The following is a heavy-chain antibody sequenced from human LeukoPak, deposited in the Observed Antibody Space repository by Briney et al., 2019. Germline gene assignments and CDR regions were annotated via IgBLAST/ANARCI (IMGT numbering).Heavy chain of an antibody. D-gene: IGHD5-12*01. V-gene: IGHV3-11*06. Sequence: GGSLRLSCAASGFTFSDYYMSWIRQAPGKGLEWVSYISSSSSYTSYAGSVKGRFTISRDNAKNSLYLQMNSLRAEDTAVYYCARLGWATAPLDYWGQGTLVTVSS. CDR3: ARLGWATAPLDY. CDR2: ISSSSSYT. CDR1: GFTFSDYY. J-gene: IGHJ4*02.